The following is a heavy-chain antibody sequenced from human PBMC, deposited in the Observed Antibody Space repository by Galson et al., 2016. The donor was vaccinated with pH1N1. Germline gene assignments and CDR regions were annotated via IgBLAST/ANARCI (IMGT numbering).Heavy chain of an antibody. D-gene: IGHD1-1*01. V-gene: IGHV3-23*01. J-gene: IGHJ4*02. CDR3: VTRRPTTTPSTIDY. CDR1: GFNFNTHV. CDR2: ITASGDAT. Sequence: SLRLSCAASGFNFNTHVMSWVRQAPGKGLEWVSVITASGDATFYGDSVKGRFTISRDNSRSTVSLQMNSLRADDTALYYCVTRRPTTTPSTIDYWGQGTLVTVSS.